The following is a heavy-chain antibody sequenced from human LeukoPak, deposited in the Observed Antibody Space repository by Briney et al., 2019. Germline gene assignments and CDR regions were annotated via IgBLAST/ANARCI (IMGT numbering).Heavy chain of an antibody. CDR1: GGSISSGDYY. CDR3: AASGGSVDYYYYGMDV. D-gene: IGHD2-15*01. CDR2: IYYSGST. V-gene: IGHV4-30-4*01. Sequence: PSETLSLTCTVSGGSISSGDYYWSWIRQPPGKGLEWIGYIYYSGSTYYNPSLKSRVTISVDTSKNQFSLKLSSVTAADTAVYYCAASGGSVDYYYYGMDVWGQGTTVTVSS. J-gene: IGHJ6*02.